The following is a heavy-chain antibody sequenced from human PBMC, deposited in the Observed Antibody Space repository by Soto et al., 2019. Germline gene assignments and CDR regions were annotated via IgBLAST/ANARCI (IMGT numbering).Heavy chain of an antibody. Sequence: GGSLRLSCAASGFTFSSYAMSWVRQAPGKGLEWVSAISGSGGSTYYADSVKGRFTISRDNSKNTLYLQMNSLRAEDTAVYYCAKTRRDYYDSSGYYYGAFDIWGQGTMVTVSS. D-gene: IGHD3-22*01. J-gene: IGHJ3*02. CDR3: AKTRRDYYDSSGYYYGAFDI. V-gene: IGHV3-23*01. CDR2: ISGSGGST. CDR1: GFTFSSYA.